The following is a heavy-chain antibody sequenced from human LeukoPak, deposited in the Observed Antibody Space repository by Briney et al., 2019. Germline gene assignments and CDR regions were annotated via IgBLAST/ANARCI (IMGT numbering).Heavy chain of an antibody. J-gene: IGHJ4*02. CDR1: GGSISSGSYY. CDR3: ARDWYVTEQIMVRGVINGYYFDY. CDR2: IYTSGST. V-gene: IGHV4-61*02. D-gene: IGHD3-10*01. Sequence: SETLSLTCTVSGGSISSGSYYWSWIRQPAGKGLEWIGRIYTSGSTNYNPSLKSRVTMSVDTSKNQFSLKLSSVTAADTAVYYCARDWYVTEQIMVRGVINGYYFDYWGQGTLVTVSS.